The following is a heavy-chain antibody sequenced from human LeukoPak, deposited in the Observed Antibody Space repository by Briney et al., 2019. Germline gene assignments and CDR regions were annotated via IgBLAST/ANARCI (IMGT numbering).Heavy chain of an antibody. CDR1: GYVFTAYT. Sequence: ASVTVSCKASGYVFTAYTLNWVRQAPGQGLQWMGWLNTRTANPTYAQGFVGRFVFSVDTSVNTAYLQISSLKAEDTAVYYCVRVGVLTTVFDYWGQGTLVAVSS. CDR2: LNTRTANP. J-gene: IGHJ4*02. V-gene: IGHV7-4-1*02. CDR3: VRVGVLTTVFDY. D-gene: IGHD4/OR15-4a*01.